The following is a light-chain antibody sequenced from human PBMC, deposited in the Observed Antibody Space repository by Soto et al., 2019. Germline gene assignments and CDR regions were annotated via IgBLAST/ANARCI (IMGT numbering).Light chain of an antibody. J-gene: IGKJ1*01. CDR2: GAS. CDR1: QSVSSN. CDR3: QQYNNWPPWT. V-gene: IGKV3-15*01. Sequence: EIVMTQSPATLSVSPGARAPLSCRASQSVSSNLAWYPQKPGQAPRLLIYGASTRATGIPARFSGSGSGTEFTLTISSLQSEDFAVYYCQQYNNWPPWTFGQGTKVDI.